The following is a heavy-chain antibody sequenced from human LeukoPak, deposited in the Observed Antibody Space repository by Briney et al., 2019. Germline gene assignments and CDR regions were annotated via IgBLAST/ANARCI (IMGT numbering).Heavy chain of an antibody. D-gene: IGHD1-26*01. Sequence: SETLSLTCTVSGGSISSGSYYWSWIRQPAGKGLEWIGRIYTSGSTNYNPSLKSRVTISVDTSKNQFSLKLSSVTAADTAVYYCARPRQRYSGSYYLDYWGQGTLVAVSS. CDR1: GGSISSGSYY. CDR2: IYTSGST. V-gene: IGHV4-61*02. CDR3: ARPRQRYSGSYYLDY. J-gene: IGHJ4*02.